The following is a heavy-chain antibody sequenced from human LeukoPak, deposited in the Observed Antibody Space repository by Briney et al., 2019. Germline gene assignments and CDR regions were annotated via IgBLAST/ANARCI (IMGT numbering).Heavy chain of an antibody. D-gene: IGHD3-10*01. CDR2: INHSGST. CDR3: ARGTMVRRLHIGY. V-gene: IGHV4-34*01. CDR1: GGSFSGYY. J-gene: IGHJ4*02. Sequence: SETLSLTCAVYGGSFSGYYWSWIRQPPGKGLEWIGEINHSGSTNYNPSLKSRVTISVDTSKNQFSLKLSSVTAADTAVYYCARGTMVRRLHIGYWGQGTLVTVSS.